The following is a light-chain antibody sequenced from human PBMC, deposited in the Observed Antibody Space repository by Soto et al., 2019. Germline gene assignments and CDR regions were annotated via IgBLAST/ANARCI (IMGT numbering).Light chain of an antibody. CDR3: GAWDNNLSAEL. V-gene: IGLV1-51*01. CDR2: DND. CDR1: SSNIGSNY. J-gene: IGLJ3*02. Sequence: QSVLPQPPSVSVAPGQKVTISCSGSSSNIGSNYVSWYQHLPGTAPKLLIYDNDKRPSGIPDRFSGSKSGTSATLGITGLQAGDEADYYCGAWDNNLSAELFGGGTKLTVL.